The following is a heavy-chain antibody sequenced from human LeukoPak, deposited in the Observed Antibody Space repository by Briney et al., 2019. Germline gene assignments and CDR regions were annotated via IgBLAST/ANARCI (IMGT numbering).Heavy chain of an antibody. CDR3: ARDRAAKARIGGMDV. CDR2: ISESSSYI. CDR1: GFTFSNFA. V-gene: IGHV3-21*06. J-gene: IGHJ6*02. Sequence: GGSLRLSCGASGFTFSNFALHWVRQAPGKGLEWVSYISESSSYIYFADSVKGRFTISRDNGRNLLFLQMNSLRVEDTAMYYCARDRAAKARIGGMDVWGQGTTVTVSS. D-gene: IGHD5-12*01.